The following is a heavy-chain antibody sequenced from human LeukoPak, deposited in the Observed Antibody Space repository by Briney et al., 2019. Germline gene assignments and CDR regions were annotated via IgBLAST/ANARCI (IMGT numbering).Heavy chain of an antibody. D-gene: IGHD1-7*01. CDR3: ARDNWDYGVHAFDI. CDR1: GLTFSSYG. J-gene: IGHJ3*02. V-gene: IGHV3-33*01. CDR2: IRYDGSSE. Sequence: GGSLRLSCAASGLTFSSYGMHWVRQAPGKGLEWVAGIRYDGSSEYYADSGKGRFTISRDNSKNTLYLQMSSLRAEDTAVYYCARDNWDYGVHAFDIWGQGTMVTVSS.